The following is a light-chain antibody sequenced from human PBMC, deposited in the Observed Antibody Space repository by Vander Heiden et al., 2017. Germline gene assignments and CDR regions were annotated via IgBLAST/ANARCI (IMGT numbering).Light chain of an antibody. V-gene: IGKV1-33*01. J-gene: IGKJ3*01. Sequence: DIQMTQSPSSLSASVGDRVTITCQASQDISNYLNWYQQKPGKAPKLLIYDASNLETGVPSRFSGSGSGTDFTFTISSLQPEDIATYYCQQYDNHALTFGHGSKVDIK. CDR1: QDISNY. CDR2: DAS. CDR3: QQYDNHALT.